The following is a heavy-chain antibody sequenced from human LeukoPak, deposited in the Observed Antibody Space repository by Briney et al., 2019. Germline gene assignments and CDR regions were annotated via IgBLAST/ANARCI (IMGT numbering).Heavy chain of an antibody. Sequence: SETLSLTCTVSGGSISSYYWSWIRHPPGKGLEWIGEIYHSGSTNYNPSLKSRVTISVDKSKNQFSLKLSSVTAADTAVYYCARQLEIAVAGTVSYYFDYWGQGTLVTVSS. D-gene: IGHD6-19*01. CDR3: ARQLEIAVAGTVSYYFDY. CDR1: GGSISSYY. V-gene: IGHV4-59*08. CDR2: IYHSGST. J-gene: IGHJ4*02.